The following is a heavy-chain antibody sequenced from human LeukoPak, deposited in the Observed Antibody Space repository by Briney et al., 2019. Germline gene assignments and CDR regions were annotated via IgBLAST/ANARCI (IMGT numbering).Heavy chain of an antibody. CDR1: GGSISSGDYY. V-gene: IGHV4-30-4*01. Sequence: PSQTLSLTCTVSGGSISSGDYYWSWIRQPPGKGLEWIGYIYYSGSTNYNPSLKSRVTISVDTSKSQFSLKLSSVTAADTAVYYCARLAEYSGIRRYFDLWGRGTLVTVSS. D-gene: IGHD1-26*01. J-gene: IGHJ2*01. CDR3: ARLAEYSGIRRYFDL. CDR2: IYYSGST.